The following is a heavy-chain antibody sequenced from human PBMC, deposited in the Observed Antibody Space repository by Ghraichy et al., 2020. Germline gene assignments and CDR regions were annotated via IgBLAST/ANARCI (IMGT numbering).Heavy chain of an antibody. CDR1: GGSISSYY. Sequence: GSLRLSCTVSGGSISSYYWSWIRQPPGKGLEWIGYIYYSGSTNYNPSLKSRVTISVDTSKNQFSLKLSSVTAADTAVYYCAREASSWPYNWFDPWGQGTLVTVSS. V-gene: IGHV4-59*01. J-gene: IGHJ5*02. D-gene: IGHD6-13*01. CDR3: AREASSWPYNWFDP. CDR2: IYYSGST.